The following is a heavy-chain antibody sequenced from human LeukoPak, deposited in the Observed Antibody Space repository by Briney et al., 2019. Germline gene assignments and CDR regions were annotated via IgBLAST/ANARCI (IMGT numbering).Heavy chain of an antibody. CDR1: GFTFSTYD. D-gene: IGHD3-10*01. CDR3: ARDRYYGSGSLDY. Sequence: SGGSLRLSCAASGFTFSTYDMNWVRQARGKGLEWVSYISSSGSTIHSADSVKGRFTISRDNPKNSLFLQMNSLRAEETAVYYCARDRYYGSGSLDYWGQGTLVTVSS. V-gene: IGHV3-48*03. J-gene: IGHJ4*02. CDR2: ISSSGSTI.